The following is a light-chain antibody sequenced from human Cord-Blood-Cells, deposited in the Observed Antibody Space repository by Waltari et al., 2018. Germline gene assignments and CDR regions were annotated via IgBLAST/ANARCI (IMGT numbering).Light chain of an antibody. V-gene: IGLV2-14*01. Sequence: QPALTQPASVSGSPGQSITISCLGPTSDVGVYNSVSWYQQHPGKAPKLMIYDVSKRPSGVSNRFSGSKSGNTASLTISGLQAEDEADYYCSSYTSSSTWVFGGGTKLTVL. CDR1: TSDVGVYNS. J-gene: IGLJ3*02. CDR2: DVS. CDR3: SSYTSSSTWV.